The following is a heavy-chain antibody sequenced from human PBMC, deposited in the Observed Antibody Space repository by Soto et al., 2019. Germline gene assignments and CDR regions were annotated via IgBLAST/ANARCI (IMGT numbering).Heavy chain of an antibody. J-gene: IGHJ4*02. CDR3: ARYIVATKYLDY. CDR1: GFTFSDHY. CDR2: IKNKPKSYTT. Sequence: EVQLLESGGGLVQPGGSLRLSCAASGFTFSDHYMDWVRQAPGKGLEWIGRIKNKPKSYTTQYAASVKGRFTISRDDSINSLHLQMESLRADDTAVYYCARYIVATKYLDYWGQGTLVTVSS. V-gene: IGHV3-72*01. D-gene: IGHD5-12*01.